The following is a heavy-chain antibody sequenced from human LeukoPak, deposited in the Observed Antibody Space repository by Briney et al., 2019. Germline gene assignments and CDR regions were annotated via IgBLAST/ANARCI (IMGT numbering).Heavy chain of an antibody. CDR2: ISYDGSNK. CDR3: AKLYYYDSSGALG. V-gene: IGHV3-30*04. J-gene: IGHJ1*01. Sequence: PGGSLRLSCAASGFTFSSYAMHWVRQAPGKGLEWVALISYDGSNKNYADSVKGRLTISRDISKNTLYVQMNSLRPEDTAVYYCAKLYYYDSSGALGWGQGTLITVSS. D-gene: IGHD3-22*01. CDR1: GFTFSSYA.